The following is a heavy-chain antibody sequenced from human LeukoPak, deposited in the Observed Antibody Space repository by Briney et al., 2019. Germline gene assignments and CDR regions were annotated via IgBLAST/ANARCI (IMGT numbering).Heavy chain of an antibody. CDR1: GFTFSDYA. J-gene: IGHJ4*02. CDR3: ARRPATAVTPYFDY. CDR2: ISGGSASI. V-gene: IGHV3-48*02. D-gene: IGHD4-23*01. Sequence: GGSLRLSCAASGFTFSDYAMNWVRQAPGQGLEWVSYISGGSASIYYADSVKGRFTISRDNARNSLYLQMNSLRDEDTAVYYCARRPATAVTPYFDYWGQGSLVTVSS.